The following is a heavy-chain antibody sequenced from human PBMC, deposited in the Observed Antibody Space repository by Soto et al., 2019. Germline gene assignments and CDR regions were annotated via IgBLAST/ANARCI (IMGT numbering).Heavy chain of an antibody. V-gene: IGHV1-46*01. CDR1: GYTFTSYY. CDR2: INPNGGWT. J-gene: IGHJ6*02. D-gene: IGHD1-26*01. Sequence: QAQLVQSGAEVKKPGASVKVSCKASGYTFTSYYMHWVRQAPGQGLEWMGIINPNGGWTSYPQKFQGRVTMTRETSTNTVYMDVSSLRSEDTAVYYCASRSGPPDGMDVWGQGTTVTVSS. CDR3: ASRSGPPDGMDV.